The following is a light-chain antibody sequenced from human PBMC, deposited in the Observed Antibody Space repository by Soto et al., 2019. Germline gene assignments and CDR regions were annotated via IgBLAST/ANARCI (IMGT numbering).Light chain of an antibody. J-gene: IGKJ5*01. CDR2: LGF. V-gene: IGKV2-28*01. CDR3: MQALQVPIT. CDR1: QSLLHSHGSNS. Sequence: EIVLNQITVSLPVPPGQPASISCKTSQSLLHSHGSNSMDWYLQKPGQSPQLLIYLGFYRASGVPYRFSGSGSGTNFTLRISRVETDDFGTYYCMQALQVPITFGQGTRLEI.